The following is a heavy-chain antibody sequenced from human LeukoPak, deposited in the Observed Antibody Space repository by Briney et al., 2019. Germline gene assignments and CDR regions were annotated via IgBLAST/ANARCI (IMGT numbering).Heavy chain of an antibody. CDR1: GFTFSNYW. Sequence: GGSLRLSCAASGFTFSNYWMHWVRQAPGQGLVWVSAIGGGGDTTYYADSVKGRFTISRDNSRNTLYLQLNSLGADDTAVYYCAKTAPWGAVTTTDGFDYWGQGTLVTVSS. J-gene: IGHJ4*02. CDR3: AKTAPWGAVTTTDGFDY. V-gene: IGHV3-23*01. CDR2: IGGGGDTT. D-gene: IGHD4-17*01.